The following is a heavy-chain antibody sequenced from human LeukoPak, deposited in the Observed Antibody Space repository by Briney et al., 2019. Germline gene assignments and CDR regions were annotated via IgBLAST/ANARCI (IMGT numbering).Heavy chain of an antibody. D-gene: IGHD4-23*01. CDR2: IYYTGST. V-gene: IGHV4-39*01. CDR3: ARHRWYYFDY. Sequence: SETLSLTCTVSDDSISSSSYYWGWIRQPPGKGLEWIGSIYYTGSTYYNPSLKSRVTISVDTSKNQFSLKLSSVTAADTAVYYCARHRWYYFDYWGQGTLVTVSS. CDR1: DDSISSSSYY. J-gene: IGHJ4*02.